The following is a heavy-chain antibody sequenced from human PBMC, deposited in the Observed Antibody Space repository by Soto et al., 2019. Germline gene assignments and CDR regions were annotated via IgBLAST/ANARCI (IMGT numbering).Heavy chain of an antibody. V-gene: IGHV3-7*01. D-gene: IGHD1-26*01. J-gene: IGHJ4*02. CDR2: IKQDGSEK. Sequence: GGSLRLSCAASGFTFSSYWMSWVRQAPGKGLEWVANIKQDGSEKYYVDSVKGRFTISRDNSKNTLYLQMNSLRAEDTAVYYCARDPARVVGATAAFDYWGQGTLVTVSS. CDR3: ARDPARVVGATAAFDY. CDR1: GFTFSSYW.